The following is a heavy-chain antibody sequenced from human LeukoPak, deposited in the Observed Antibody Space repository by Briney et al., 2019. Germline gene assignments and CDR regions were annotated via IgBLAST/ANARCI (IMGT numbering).Heavy chain of an antibody. D-gene: IGHD6-19*01. CDR2: IIPIFGTA. CDR3: ARERGFIAVAGAFDY. CDR1: GYTFTGYY. Sequence: ASVKVSCKASGYTFTGYYMHWVRQAPGQGLEWMGRIIPIFGTANYAQKFQGRVTITTDESTSTAYMELSSLRSEDTAVYYCARERGFIAVAGAFDYWGQGTLVTVSS. J-gene: IGHJ4*02. V-gene: IGHV1-69*05.